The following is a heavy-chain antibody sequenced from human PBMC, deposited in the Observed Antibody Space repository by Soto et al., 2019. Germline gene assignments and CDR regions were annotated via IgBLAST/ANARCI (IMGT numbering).Heavy chain of an antibody. CDR2: ISYDGSNK. J-gene: IGHJ4*02. CDR1: GFTFSSYA. V-gene: IGHV3-30-3*01. D-gene: IGHD4-17*01. CDR3: ARGDDYGDRKAD. Sequence: QVQLVESGGGVVQPGRSLRLSCAASGFTFSSYAMHWVRQAPGKGLEWVAVISYDGSNKYYADSVKGRFTISRDNSKNTLYLQMISLRAEDTAVYYCARGDDYGDRKADWGQGTLVTVSS.